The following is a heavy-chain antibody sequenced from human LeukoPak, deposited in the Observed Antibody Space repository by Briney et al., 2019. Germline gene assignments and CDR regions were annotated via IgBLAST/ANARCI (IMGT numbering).Heavy chain of an antibody. D-gene: IGHD1-26*01. V-gene: IGHV4-4*07. CDR1: GDSISGYY. J-gene: IGHJ4*02. CDR3: ARGPKLSASYTFDY. Sequence: SETLSLTCTVSGDSISGYYWSWIRQPAGKGLEWIGRIYNSENSNYSPSLKSRVTMSLDTSKNQFSLKLTSVTAADTAVYYCARGPKLSASYTFDYWGQGTLVTVSS. CDR2: IYNSENS.